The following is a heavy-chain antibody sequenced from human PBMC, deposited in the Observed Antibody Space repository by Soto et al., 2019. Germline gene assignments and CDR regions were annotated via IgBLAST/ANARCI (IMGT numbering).Heavy chain of an antibody. CDR1: GFTFSSYE. Sequence: GGSLRLSCEASGFTFSSYEMIWVRQAPGKGLEWVSYISIGGGTMYYAESVRGRFTISRDNSKDTLYLQMNSLRADDTAVYYCGKERRGRGWFVCNYWGQGIVVTVSS. V-gene: IGHV3-48*03. CDR3: GKERRGRGWFVCNY. D-gene: IGHD6-19*01. CDR2: ISIGGGTM. J-gene: IGHJ4*02.